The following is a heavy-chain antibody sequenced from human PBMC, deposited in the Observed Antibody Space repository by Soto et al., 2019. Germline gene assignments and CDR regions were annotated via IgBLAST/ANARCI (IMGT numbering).Heavy chain of an antibody. D-gene: IGHD2-21*02. CDR3: VRTARQGAVAPHWFDR. V-gene: IGHV4-34*01. J-gene: IGHJ5*02. Sequence: SETLSLTCAVYGGSFSGYYWSWIRQPPGKGLEWIGEINHSGSTNYNPSLKSRVTISVDTSKNQFSLKLSSVTAADTAVYYCVRTARQGAVAPHWFDRWGQGTQVTVSS. CDR2: INHSGST. CDR1: GGSFSGYY.